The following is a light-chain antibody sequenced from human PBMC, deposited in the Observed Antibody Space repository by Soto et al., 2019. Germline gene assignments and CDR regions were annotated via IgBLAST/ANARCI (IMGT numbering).Light chain of an antibody. CDR2: AAS. CDR3: QQSYSTPRYGPP. CDR1: QTISFS. Sequence: IRMSQSPATLSASVGDRVTITCRASQTISFSLAWYQQKPGKAPKLLIYAASSLQSGVPSRFSGSGSGTDFTLTISSLQPEDFATYYCQQSYSTPRYGPPFGQGTKVDVK. J-gene: IGKJ1*01. V-gene: IGKV1-39*01.